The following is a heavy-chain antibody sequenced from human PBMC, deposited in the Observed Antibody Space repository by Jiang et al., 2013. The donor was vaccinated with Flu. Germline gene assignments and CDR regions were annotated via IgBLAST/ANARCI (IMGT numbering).Heavy chain of an antibody. CDR2: LLTIGST. Sequence: GPGLVKPSETLSLTCAVSGASISSFYWTWIRQPAGKGLEWVGHLLTIGSTNSNPSLKGRISMSVDPSKNQFSLNVTSVTAADTALYYCARLRKGYSGYGYSLDFWGQGVLVTVAS. CDR1: GASISSFY. CDR3: ARLRKGYSGYGYSLDF. V-gene: IGHV4-4*07. D-gene: IGHD5-12*01. J-gene: IGHJ4*02.